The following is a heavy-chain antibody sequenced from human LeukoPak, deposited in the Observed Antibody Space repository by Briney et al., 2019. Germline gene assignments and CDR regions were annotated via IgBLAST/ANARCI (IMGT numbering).Heavy chain of an antibody. CDR3: ARWGQVGGTRGDYYYYYYMDV. CDR2: INWNGGST. D-gene: IGHD1/OR15-1a*01. CDR1: GFTFDDYG. Sequence: GGSLRLSCAASGFTFDDYGMSWVRQAPGKGLEWVSGINWNGGSTGYADSAKGRFTISRDNAKNSLYLQMNSLRAEDTALYYCARWGQVGGTRGDYYYYYYMDVWGKGTTVTVSS. V-gene: IGHV3-20*04. J-gene: IGHJ6*03.